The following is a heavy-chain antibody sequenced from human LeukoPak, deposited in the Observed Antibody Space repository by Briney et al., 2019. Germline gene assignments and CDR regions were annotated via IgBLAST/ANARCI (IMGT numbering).Heavy chain of an antibody. CDR2: INPSGGST. V-gene: IGHV1-46*01. CDR1: GYTFTSYY. D-gene: IGHD3-22*01. J-gene: IGHJ4*02. Sequence: ASVKVSCKASGYTFTSYYMHWVRQAPGQGLEWMGIINPSGGSTSYAQKFQGRVTMTRDTSMSTVYMELSSLRSEDTAVYYCARDSYYYDSSGSPGYWGQGTLVTVSS. CDR3: ARDSYYYDSSGSPGY.